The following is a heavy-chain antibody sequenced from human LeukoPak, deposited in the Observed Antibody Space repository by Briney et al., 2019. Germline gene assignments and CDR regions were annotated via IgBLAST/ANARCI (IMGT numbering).Heavy chain of an antibody. Sequence: SETLSLTCTVSGGSIGTYYWSWIRQPPGKGLEWIGYIYHSGDTKYNPSLKSRVTMSVDTSKNQFSLKLSSVTAADTAVYYCAGGYYYGSGSYSYMDVWGKGTTVTISS. CDR2: IYHSGDT. CDR3: AGGYYYGSGSYSYMDV. V-gene: IGHV4-59*12. CDR1: GGSIGTYY. J-gene: IGHJ6*03. D-gene: IGHD3-10*01.